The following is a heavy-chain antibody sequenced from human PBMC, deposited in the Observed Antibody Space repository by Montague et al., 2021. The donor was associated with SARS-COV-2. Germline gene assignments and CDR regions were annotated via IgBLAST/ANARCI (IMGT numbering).Heavy chain of an antibody. V-gene: IGHV4-34*01. Sequence: SETLSLTCAVHGGSFSAYSWNWIRQPPGKGLEWIGEIHHGGSTNYNPSLKSRVTISADTSKNQFSLKLTSVAAADTAVYYCARLGDGVVPSPILGVGPCYSHYYMDVWGKGTTVTVSS. CDR2: IHHGGST. CDR3: ARLGDGVVPSPILGVGPCYSHYYMDV. D-gene: IGHD3-10*01. CDR1: GGSFSAYS. J-gene: IGHJ6*03.